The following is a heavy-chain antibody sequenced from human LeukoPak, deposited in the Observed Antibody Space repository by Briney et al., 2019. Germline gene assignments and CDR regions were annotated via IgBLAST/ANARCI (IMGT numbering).Heavy chain of an antibody. CDR1: GFISDDHG. Sequence: GRSLRLSCAASGFISDDHGMHWVRQAPGKGLEWVSGISWNSGSIGYADSVKGRFTISRDNAKNSLYLQMNSLRAEDTASYYCTRDQSGIVSAHFYYYMDVWGKGTTVTVSS. CDR3: TRDQSGIVSAHFYYYMDV. CDR2: ISWNSGSI. D-gene: IGHD1-26*01. V-gene: IGHV3-9*02. J-gene: IGHJ6*03.